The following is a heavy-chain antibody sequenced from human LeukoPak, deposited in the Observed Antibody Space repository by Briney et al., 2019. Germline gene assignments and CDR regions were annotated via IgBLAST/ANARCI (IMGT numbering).Heavy chain of an antibody. J-gene: IGHJ4*02. V-gene: IGHV3-53*01. D-gene: IGHD3-22*01. CDR1: GFTFSSSY. CDR3: ARDSHRAYYDSSGYYLFDY. CDR2: FYSGGKT. Sequence: GGSLRLSCAASGFTFSSSYMSWARQAPGKGLEWVSVFYSGGKTYYTDSVRGRFTISRDNSKNTLYLQMNSLRAEDTAVYYCARDSHRAYYDSSGYYLFDYWGQGTLVTVSS.